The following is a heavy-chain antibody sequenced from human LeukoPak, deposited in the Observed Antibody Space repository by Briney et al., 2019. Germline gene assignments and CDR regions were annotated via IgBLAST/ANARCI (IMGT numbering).Heavy chain of an antibody. D-gene: IGHD4-17*01. V-gene: IGHV1-8*01. CDR1: GYTFTSYD. Sequence: ASVKVSCKASGYTFTSYDIYWVRQATGQGLEWMGWMNPNSGNTGYAQKFQGRVTMTRNTSISTAYMELSSLRSEDTAAYYCARIHGEDRDYWGQGTLVTVSS. CDR2: MNPNSGNT. CDR3: ARIHGEDRDY. J-gene: IGHJ4*02.